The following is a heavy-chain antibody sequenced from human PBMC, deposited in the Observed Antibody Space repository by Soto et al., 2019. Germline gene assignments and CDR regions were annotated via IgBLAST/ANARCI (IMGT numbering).Heavy chain of an antibody. Sequence: KPSETLSLTCTVSGGSITSGSYHWSWIRQHPGKGLEWIGYIYYSGNSYYNPSLKSRVTISIDTSKNQVSLRLGPVSAADTAVYYCARVEGSSYYFRHDLWGRGTLVTVSS. J-gene: IGHJ5*02. V-gene: IGHV4-31*03. CDR1: GGSITSGSYH. CDR3: ARVEGSSYYFRHDL. D-gene: IGHD1-26*01. CDR2: IYYSGNS.